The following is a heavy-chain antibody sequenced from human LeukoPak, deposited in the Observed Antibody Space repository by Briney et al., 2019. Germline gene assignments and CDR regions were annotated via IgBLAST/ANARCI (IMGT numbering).Heavy chain of an antibody. CDR3: ARGAAAGTPIYPFDY. CDR1: GYRFTSYW. V-gene: IGHV5-51*01. J-gene: IGHJ4*02. Sequence: GESLKISCKGSGYRFTSYWIGWVRQMPGKGLEWMGIIYPGDSDTRYSPSFQGQVTISADKSISTAYLQWSSLKASDTAMYYCARGAAAGTPIYPFDYWGQGTLVTVSS. D-gene: IGHD6-13*01. CDR2: IYPGDSDT.